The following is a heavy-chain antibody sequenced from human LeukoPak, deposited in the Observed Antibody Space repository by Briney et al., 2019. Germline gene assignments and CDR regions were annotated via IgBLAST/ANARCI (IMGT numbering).Heavy chain of an antibody. CDR3: ARSRGAVAGWSFDI. CDR2: IFHSGST. Sequence: SETLSLTCAVSGDSISSINWWSWARQSPGKGLEWIGEIFHSGSTNYNPSLKSRVTMSVDKSKNHFSLKLTSVTAADTAVYYCARSRGAVAGWSFDIWGQGTVVTVPS. D-gene: IGHD6-19*01. V-gene: IGHV4-4*02. CDR1: GDSISSINW. J-gene: IGHJ3*02.